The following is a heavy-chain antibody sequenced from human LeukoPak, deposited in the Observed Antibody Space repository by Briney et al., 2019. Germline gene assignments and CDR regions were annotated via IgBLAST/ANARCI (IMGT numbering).Heavy chain of an antibody. Sequence: SETLSLTCTVSDYSISSGYYWGWIRQPPGKGLEWIGSIFHSGSTYYNPSLKSRVTISVDTSKNQFSLKLSSVTAADTAVYYCARGGLYSSGWYYFDYWGQGSLVTVSS. CDR3: ARGGLYSSGWYYFDY. CDR2: IFHSGST. J-gene: IGHJ4*02. CDR1: DYSISSGYY. D-gene: IGHD6-19*01. V-gene: IGHV4-38-2*02.